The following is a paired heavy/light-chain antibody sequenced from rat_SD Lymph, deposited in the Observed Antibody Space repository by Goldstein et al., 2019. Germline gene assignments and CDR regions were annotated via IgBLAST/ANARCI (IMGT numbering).Light chain of an antibody. V-gene: IGKV22S1*01. Sequence: DIQMTQSPSLLSASVGDRVTINCKASQNINKYLNWYQQKLGEAPKLLIYNTNNLQTGIPSRFSGSGSGTDYTLTISSLQPEDFGTYFCFQHNSWPLTFGSGTKLEIK. CDR3: FQHNSWPLT. J-gene: IGKJ5*01. CDR1: QNINKY. CDR2: NTN.
Heavy chain of an antibody. CDR3: AMWWGGFAY. J-gene: IGHJ3*01. CDR2: IWGNGNT. CDR1: GFSLSSYG. D-gene: IGHD1-1*01. V-gene: IGHV2S61*01. Sequence: QVQLKESGPGLVKPSLTLSLTCTVSGFSLSSYGVIWVRQPPGKGLEWMGVIWGNGNTNYNSALKSRLSISRDTSKSQVFLKMNNLQTEDTAMYFCAMWWGGFAYWGQGTLVTVSS.